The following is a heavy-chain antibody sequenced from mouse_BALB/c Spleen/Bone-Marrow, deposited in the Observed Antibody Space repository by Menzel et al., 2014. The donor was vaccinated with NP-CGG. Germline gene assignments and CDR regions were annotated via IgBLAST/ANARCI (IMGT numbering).Heavy chain of an antibody. J-gene: IGHJ4*01. D-gene: IGHD2-14*01. V-gene: IGHV1-18*01. CDR2: NNPYNGGT. Sequence: DVKLQESGPELAKTGASMKISCKASDYSFTGYTMNWVKQSHGTKLEWIGLNNPYNGGTKYNQKFKGKATLTVDKSSKKAYMEILSLTSENSAVYYCIRIGYEDAMEYWGQGPSVTVSS. CDR1: DYSFTGYT. CDR3: IRIGYEDAMEY.